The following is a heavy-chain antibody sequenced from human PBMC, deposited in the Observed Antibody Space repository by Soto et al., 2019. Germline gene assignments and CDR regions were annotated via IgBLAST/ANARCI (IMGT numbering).Heavy chain of an antibody. V-gene: IGHV1-24*01. CDR2: FDPEDGET. J-gene: IGHJ4*02. D-gene: IGHD3-22*01. CDR1: GYTFTSYY. CDR3: ATSSITMIVVVTQGSFDY. Sequence: GASVKVSCKASGYTFTSYYMHWVRQAPGKGLEWMGGFDPEDGETIYAQKFQGRVTMTEDTSTDTAYMELSSLRSEDTAVYYCATSSITMIVVVTQGSFDYWGQGTLVTVSS.